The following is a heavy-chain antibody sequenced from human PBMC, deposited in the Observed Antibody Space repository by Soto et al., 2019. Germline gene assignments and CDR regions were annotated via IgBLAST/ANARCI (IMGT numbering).Heavy chain of an antibody. Sequence: SETLSLTCTVSGGSISSYYLSWIRQPPGKGLEWIGYIYYSGSTNYNPSLKSRVTISVDTSKNQFSLKLSSVTAADTAVYYCARIPRRYYYMDVWGKGTTVTVSS. CDR1: GGSISSYY. CDR2: IYYSGST. J-gene: IGHJ6*03. CDR3: ARIPRRYYYMDV. V-gene: IGHV4-59*01. D-gene: IGHD3-16*01.